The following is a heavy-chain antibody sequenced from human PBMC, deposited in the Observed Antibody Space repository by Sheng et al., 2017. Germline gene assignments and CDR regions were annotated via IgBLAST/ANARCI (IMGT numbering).Heavy chain of an antibody. CDR3: ARPIQPKNFYYYYYMDV. V-gene: IGHV1-69*13. D-gene: IGHD5-18*01. Sequence: QVQLVQSGAEVKKPGSSVKVSCKASGGTFSSYAISWVRQAPGQGLEWMGGIIPIFGTANYAQKFQGRVTITADESTSTAYMELSSLRSEDTAVYYCARPIQPKNFYYYYYMDVWGQGTTVTVSS. CDR2: IIPIFGTA. J-gene: IGHJ6*03. CDR1: GGTFSSYA.